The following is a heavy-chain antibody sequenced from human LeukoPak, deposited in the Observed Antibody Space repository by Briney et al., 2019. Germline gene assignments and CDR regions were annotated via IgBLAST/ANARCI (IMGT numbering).Heavy chain of an antibody. CDR3: AREVGYCSSTSCYGTDYYYYMDV. J-gene: IGHJ6*03. CDR2: IIPVFGTA. Sequence: GSSVKVSCKASGGTFSSYAISWVRQAPGQGLEWMGRIIPVFGTANYAQKFQGRVTVTTDESTSTAYMELSSLRSEDTAVYYCAREVGYCSSTSCYGTDYYYYMDVRGKGTTVTVSS. D-gene: IGHD2-2*01. V-gene: IGHV1-69*05. CDR1: GGTFSSYA.